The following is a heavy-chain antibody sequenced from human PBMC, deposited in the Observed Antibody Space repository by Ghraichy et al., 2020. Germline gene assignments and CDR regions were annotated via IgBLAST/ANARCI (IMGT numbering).Heavy chain of an antibody. CDR2: ISSSSISI. J-gene: IGHJ6*02. CDR1: GFTFRRYE. D-gene: IGHD3-9*01. V-gene: IGHV3-21*01. Sequence: GSLRLSCAASGFTFRRYEMNWVRQAPGKGLEWVSSISSSSISIYYGDSVRGRFTISRDNARDFLSLQMNSLRAEDTAVYYCARDYDVLTGGMDVWGQGTTVTVSS. CDR3: ARDYDVLTGGMDV.